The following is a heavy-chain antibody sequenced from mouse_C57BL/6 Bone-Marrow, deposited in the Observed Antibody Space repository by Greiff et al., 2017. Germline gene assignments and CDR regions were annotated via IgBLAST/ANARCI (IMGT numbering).Heavy chain of an antibody. V-gene: IGHV5-17*01. Sequence: EVKVVESGGGLVKPGGSLKLSCAASGFTFSDYGMHWVRQAPEKGLEWVAYISSGSSTIYYAATVKGRFTISRDNAKNTLFLQMTSLRSEDTAMYYCARFNWDYFDYWGQGTTLTVSS. CDR1: GFTFSDYG. CDR2: ISSGSSTI. J-gene: IGHJ2*01. CDR3: ARFNWDYFDY. D-gene: IGHD4-1*02.